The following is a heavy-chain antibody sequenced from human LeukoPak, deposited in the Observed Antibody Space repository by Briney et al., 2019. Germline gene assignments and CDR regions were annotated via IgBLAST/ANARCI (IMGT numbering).Heavy chain of an antibody. V-gene: IGHV1-46*01. CDR3: ARNVASGFDF. CDR2: INPSGGST. CDR1: GYTFTTYY. D-gene: IGHD1-1*01. Sequence: ASVKVSCKASGYTFTTYYIHWVRQAPGQGLEGMGFINPSGGSTSYARKFQGRVTMTRDTSTSTVYMELSSLRSEDTAVYYCARNVASGFDFWGQGTLVTVSS. J-gene: IGHJ4*02.